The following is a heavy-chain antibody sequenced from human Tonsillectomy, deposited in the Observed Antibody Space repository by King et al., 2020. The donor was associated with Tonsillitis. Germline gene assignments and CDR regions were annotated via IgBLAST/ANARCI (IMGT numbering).Heavy chain of an antibody. Sequence: QLVQSGAEVKKPGSSVKVSCKASGGTFSSYAITWVRQAPGQGLEWMGGIIPMFGTTNYAQKFQGRLTFTADESTGTVYMDLRSLRSEDTAIYYCARDRTGSPLDYWGQGTLVTVSS. V-gene: IGHV1-69*01. D-gene: IGHD3-10*01. J-gene: IGHJ4*02. CDR2: IIPMFGTT. CDR3: ARDRTGSPLDY. CDR1: GGTFSSYA.